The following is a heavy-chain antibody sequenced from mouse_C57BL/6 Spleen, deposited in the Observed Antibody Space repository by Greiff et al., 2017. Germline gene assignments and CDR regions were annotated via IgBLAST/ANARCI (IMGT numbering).Heavy chain of an antibody. CDR2: INPSNGGT. V-gene: IGHV1-53*01. Sequence: QVQLQQPGTELVKPGASVKLSCKASGYTFTSYWMHWVKQRPGQGLEWIGNINPSNGGTNYNEKFKSKATLTVDKSSSTAYMQLSSLTSEDSAVYYCARWDYYGSSYYWYFDVWGTGTTVTVSS. CDR3: ARWDYYGSSYYWYFDV. D-gene: IGHD1-1*01. J-gene: IGHJ1*03. CDR1: GYTFTSYW.